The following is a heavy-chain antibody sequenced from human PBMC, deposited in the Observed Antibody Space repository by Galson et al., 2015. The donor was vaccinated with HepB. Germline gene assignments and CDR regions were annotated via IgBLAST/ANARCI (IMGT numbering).Heavy chain of an antibody. J-gene: IGHJ3*01. CDR1: GFTFSDYT. V-gene: IGHV3-11*05. CDR2: ISTTSRYT. D-gene: IGHD1-26*01. Sequence: SLRLSCAASGFTFSDYTMNWIRQAPGQGLEWVSSISTTSRYTNYADSVKGRFTISRDNAKNSLYLEMNSLRADDTAMYYCARGLGWELQVAAFLFWGQGTMVTVSS. CDR3: ARGLGWELQVAAFLF.